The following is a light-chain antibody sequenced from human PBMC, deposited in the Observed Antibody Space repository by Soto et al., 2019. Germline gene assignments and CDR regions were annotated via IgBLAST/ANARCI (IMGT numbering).Light chain of an antibody. V-gene: IGKV3-15*01. J-gene: IGKJ4*01. CDR3: QQYNNWPSLT. Sequence: EIVMTQSAATLSVSPGERATLSCRASQSVSSNLAWYQQKPGQAPRLLIYGASTRATGIPARFSGSGSGTEFTLTISSLQSEDFPVYYCQQYNNWPSLTFGGGTKVEIK. CDR2: GAS. CDR1: QSVSSN.